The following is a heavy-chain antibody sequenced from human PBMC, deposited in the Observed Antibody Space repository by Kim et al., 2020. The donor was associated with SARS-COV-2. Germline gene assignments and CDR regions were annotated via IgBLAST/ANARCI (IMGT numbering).Heavy chain of an antibody. V-gene: IGHV1-3*01. J-gene: IGHJ4*02. D-gene: IGHD1-26*01. Sequence: ASVKVSYKASGYTFTSYAMHWVRQAPGQRLEWMGWINAGNGNTKYSQNFQGRVTITRDTSASTAYMDLSSLRSEDTAVYYCAAHSGSYYFDYWGQGTLVTVSS. CDR2: INAGNGNT. CDR1: GYTFTSYA. CDR3: AAHSGSYYFDY.